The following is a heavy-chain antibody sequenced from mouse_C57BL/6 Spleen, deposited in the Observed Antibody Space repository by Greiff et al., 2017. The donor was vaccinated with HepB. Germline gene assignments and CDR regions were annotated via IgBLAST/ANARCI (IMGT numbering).Heavy chain of an antibody. D-gene: IGHD2-3*01. CDR1: GYTFTDYN. V-gene: IGHV1-18*01. CDR3: AKRSIYDGYYVLDY. J-gene: IGHJ2*01. CDR2: INPNNGGT. Sequence: VHVKQSGPELVKPGASVKIPCKASGYTFTDYNMDWVKQSHGKSLEWIGDINPNNGGTIYNQKFKGKATLTVDKSSSTAYMELRSLTSEDTAVYYCAKRSIYDGYYVLDYWGQGTTLTVSS.